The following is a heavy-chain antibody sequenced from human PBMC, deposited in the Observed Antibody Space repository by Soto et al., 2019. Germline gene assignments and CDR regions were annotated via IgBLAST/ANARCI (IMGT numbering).Heavy chain of an antibody. J-gene: IGHJ4*02. CDR1: GYTFTSYG. D-gene: IGHD3-10*01. V-gene: IGHV1-18*01. Sequence: QVQLVQSGAEVKKPGASVKVSCKASGYTFTSYGISWVRQAPGQGLEWMGWISTYNGNTKYAQKLQVRVTMTTDTATSKAYMELRSLRSDDTAVFYCAREMVRGVGSDYWGQGTLVTVGS. CDR2: ISTYNGNT. CDR3: AREMVRGVGSDY.